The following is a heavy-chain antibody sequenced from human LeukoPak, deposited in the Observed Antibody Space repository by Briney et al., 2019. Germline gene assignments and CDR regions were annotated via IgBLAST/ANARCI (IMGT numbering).Heavy chain of an antibody. J-gene: IGHJ4*02. D-gene: IGHD4-17*01. V-gene: IGHV3-30*02. CDR2: IRYDGSNK. CDR3: AHYGDYCR. CDR1: GFTFSSYG. Sequence: GXSLRLSCAASGFTFSSYGMHWVRQAPGKGLEWVAFIRYDGSNKYYADSVKGRFTISRDNSKNTLYLQMNSLRAEDTAVYYCAHYGDYCRWGQGTLVTVSS.